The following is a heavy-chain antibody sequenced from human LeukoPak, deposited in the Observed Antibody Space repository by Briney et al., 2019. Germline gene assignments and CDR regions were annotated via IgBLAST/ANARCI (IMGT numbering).Heavy chain of an antibody. CDR1: GFTFSSYG. V-gene: IGHV3-30*02. D-gene: IGHD3-16*01. CDR3: TRDTMGGLAGSGFDS. J-gene: IGHJ4*02. CDR2: IRYDGSNK. Sequence: GGSLRLSCAASGFTFSSYGMHWVRQAPGKGLEWVAFIRYDGSNKYYADSVKGRFTISRDNSKSIAYLQMNSLKTEDTAVYYCTRDTMGGLAGSGFDSWGQGTLVTVSS.